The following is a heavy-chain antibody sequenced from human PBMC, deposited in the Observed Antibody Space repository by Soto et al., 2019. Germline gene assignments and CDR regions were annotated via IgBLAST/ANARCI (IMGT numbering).Heavy chain of an antibody. Sequence: QVQLVQSGPDLKRPGASMKVSCKASGYTFTSYGISWVRQAPGQGLEWMAWISPLKGRTQYSQNAQGRVTLSTDTSSNTAYMEMTTLRVDDTAVYYCAMDYGDRPEYFKHWRQGTLVSVS. CDR1: GYTFTSYG. CDR2: ISPLKGRT. V-gene: IGHV1-18*04. D-gene: IGHD4-17*01. J-gene: IGHJ1*01. CDR3: AMDYGDRPEYFKH.